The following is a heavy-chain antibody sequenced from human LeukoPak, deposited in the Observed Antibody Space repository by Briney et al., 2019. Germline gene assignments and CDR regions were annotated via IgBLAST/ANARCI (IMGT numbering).Heavy chain of an antibody. J-gene: IGHJ4*02. CDR1: GGSFSGYY. CDR3: SRGTDAYKCGNS. Sequence: PSETLSLTCAVYGGSFSGYYWTWIRQPPGKGHEWIGEIHYSGRINYNPSLKSRVTISADTSINHFSLKMNSVPAADTAVYYCSRGTDAYKCGNSWGQGTLVTVSS. D-gene: IGHD5-24*01. V-gene: IGHV4-34*01. CDR2: IHYSGRI.